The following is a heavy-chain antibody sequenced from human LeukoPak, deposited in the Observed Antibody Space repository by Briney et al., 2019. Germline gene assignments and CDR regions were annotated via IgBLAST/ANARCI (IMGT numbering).Heavy chain of an antibody. CDR2: ISGSGGST. Sequence: PGGSLRLSCAASGFTFSSYAMSWVRQAPGKGLEWVSAISGSGGSTYYADSVKGRFTISRDNSKNTLYLQMNSLRAEDTAVYYCARDYYGSGSPFDYWGQGTLVTVSS. D-gene: IGHD3-10*01. CDR3: ARDYYGSGSPFDY. CDR1: GFTFSSYA. V-gene: IGHV3-23*01. J-gene: IGHJ4*02.